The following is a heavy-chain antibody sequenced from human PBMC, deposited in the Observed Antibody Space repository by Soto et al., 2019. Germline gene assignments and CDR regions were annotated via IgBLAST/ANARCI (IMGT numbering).Heavy chain of an antibody. V-gene: IGHV1-8*02. CDR2: MNPNSGNT. Sequence: GASVKVSCKASGYTFTSYYIDWVRQAPGQGLEWMGWMNPNSGNTGYAQKFQGRVTMTRNTSISTAYMELSSLRSEDTAVYYCARGRGFRAARPNFDYWGQGTLVTVSS. CDR3: ARGRGFRAARPNFDY. D-gene: IGHD6-6*01. J-gene: IGHJ4*02. CDR1: GYTFTSYY.